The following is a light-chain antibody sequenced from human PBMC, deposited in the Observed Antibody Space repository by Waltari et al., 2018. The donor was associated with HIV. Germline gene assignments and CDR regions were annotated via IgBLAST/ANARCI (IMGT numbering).Light chain of an antibody. CDR1: SSHIGSNH. V-gene: IGLV1-47*01. CDR3: ASWDDSLTGVI. Sequence: QPVLTQPPTASGTPGQRITISCSGSSSHIGSNHVFWYQQLSGKAPKVLISRDSQRPSGVPDRFSGSKSGASASLAISGLRSEDEADYFCASWDDSLTGVIFGGGTKLTVL. CDR2: RDS. J-gene: IGLJ2*01.